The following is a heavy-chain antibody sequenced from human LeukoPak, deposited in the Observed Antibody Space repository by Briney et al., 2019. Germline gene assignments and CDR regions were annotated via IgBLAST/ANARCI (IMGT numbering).Heavy chain of an antibody. J-gene: IGHJ6*03. D-gene: IGHD1-7*01. Sequence: SETLSLTCAAYGGSFSGYYWSWIRQPPGKGLEWIGEINHSGSTNYNPSLKSRVTISVDTSKNQFSLKLSSVTAADTAVYYCARLLGGTTEHHGYYMDVWGKGTTVTVSS. CDR1: GGSFSGYY. CDR3: ARLLGGTTEHHGYYMDV. V-gene: IGHV4-34*01. CDR2: INHSGST.